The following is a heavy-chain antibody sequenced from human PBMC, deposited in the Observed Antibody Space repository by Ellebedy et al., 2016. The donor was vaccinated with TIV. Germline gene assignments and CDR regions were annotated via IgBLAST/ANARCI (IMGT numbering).Heavy chain of an antibody. D-gene: IGHD4-17*01. CDR3: AKDGALDYGDYD. V-gene: IGHV3-30*18. CDR2: ILHDGSDK. Sequence: PGGSLRLSCAASGFTFSRFGMHWVRQAPGKGLEWVAVILHDGSDKYYADSVKGRFTISRDNSKNTLYLQMNSLRAEDTAVYYCAKDGALDYGDYDWGQGALVTVSS. J-gene: IGHJ4*02. CDR1: GFTFSRFG.